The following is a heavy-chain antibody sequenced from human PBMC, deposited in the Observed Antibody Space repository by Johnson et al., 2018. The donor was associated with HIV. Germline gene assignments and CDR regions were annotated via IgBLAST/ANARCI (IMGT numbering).Heavy chain of an antibody. V-gene: IGHV3-49*03. CDR2: IRGQVYGGTT. CDR3: ARGLLLRDAFDI. CDR1: GFRFGDYA. J-gene: IGHJ3*02. Sequence: QLVESGGGLVQPGRSLRLSCIASGFRFGDYAMSWFRQAPGKGLEWVGFIRGQVYGGTTEYAASLTGRFTITIDDSKSIAYLQMNRLKTEDTAVYYCARGLLLRDAFDIWGQGTMVTVSS. D-gene: IGHD3-3*01.